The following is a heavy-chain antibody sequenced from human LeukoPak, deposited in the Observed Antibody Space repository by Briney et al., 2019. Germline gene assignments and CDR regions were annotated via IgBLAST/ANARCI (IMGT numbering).Heavy chain of an antibody. V-gene: IGHV4-39*07. D-gene: IGHD3-9*01. CDR1: GGSISSSSHY. CDR2: IYDTGST. CDR3: ARLYYDILTGSYPRFDY. Sequence: SETLSLTCTVSGGSISSSSHYWSWFRQPPGKGPEWIGSIYDTGSTYYNPSLKSRVTISVDTSKNQFSLKLSSVTAADTAVYYCARLYYDILTGSYPRFDYWGQGTLVTVSS. J-gene: IGHJ4*02.